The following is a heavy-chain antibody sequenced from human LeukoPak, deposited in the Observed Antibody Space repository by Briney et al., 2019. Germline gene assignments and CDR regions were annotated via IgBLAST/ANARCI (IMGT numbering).Heavy chain of an antibody. CDR2: INPNSGGT. CDR3: ARGVGYYYAFDI. J-gene: IGHJ3*02. CDR1: GYTFTGYY. Sequence: ASVKVSCKASGYTFTGYYMHWVRQAPGQGLEWMGRINPNSGGTNYAQKFQDRVTMTRDTSISTAYMELSRLRSDDTAVYYCARGVGYYYAFDIWGQGTMVTVSS. V-gene: IGHV1-2*06. D-gene: IGHD3-22*01.